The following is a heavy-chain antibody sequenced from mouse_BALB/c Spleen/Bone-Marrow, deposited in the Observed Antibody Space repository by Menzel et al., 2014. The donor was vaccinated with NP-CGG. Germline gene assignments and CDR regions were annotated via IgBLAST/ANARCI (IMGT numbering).Heavy chain of an antibody. V-gene: IGHV1-4*01. CDR2: IVPSSDYT. CDR3: AREARTGAWFAY. Sequence: VKLMESGAELARPGASVKMSCKASGYTFTSYTMQWIRQRPGQGLEWFGYIVPSSDYTNYNQNFKDKATLTADKSSSKAYMQLNSLTSEDFAVYYYAREARTGAWFAYWGQGTLVTVSA. CDR1: GYTFTSYT. J-gene: IGHJ3*01. D-gene: IGHD4-1*01.